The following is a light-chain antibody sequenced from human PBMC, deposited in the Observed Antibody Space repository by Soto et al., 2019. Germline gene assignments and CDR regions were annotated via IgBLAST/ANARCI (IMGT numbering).Light chain of an antibody. Sequence: EIVLTQSPGTLSFSPGERATLSCRASQSVSSRNLAWYQQTPGQAPRLLIYGASSRATGIPDRFSGSGSGTDFTLTISRLEPEDFAVYYCQQYGSSPRTLGQGTKVDIK. CDR1: QSVSSRN. V-gene: IGKV3-20*01. CDR3: QQYGSSPRT. J-gene: IGKJ1*01. CDR2: GAS.